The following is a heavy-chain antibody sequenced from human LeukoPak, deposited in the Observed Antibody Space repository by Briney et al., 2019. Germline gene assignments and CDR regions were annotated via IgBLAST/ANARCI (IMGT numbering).Heavy chain of an antibody. CDR1: GFTFNSYR. V-gene: IGHV3-21*01. CDR3: ARDTLEANWFDP. CDR2: VSSSSSYI. J-gene: IGHJ5*02. D-gene: IGHD3-3*01. Sequence: GGSLRLSCAASGFTFNSYRINCVRQAPTKGRAWVSSVSSSSSYIYYADSVKGRFTISRDNAKNSLYLQMNSLRAEDTAVYYCARDTLEANWFDPWGQGTLVTVSS.